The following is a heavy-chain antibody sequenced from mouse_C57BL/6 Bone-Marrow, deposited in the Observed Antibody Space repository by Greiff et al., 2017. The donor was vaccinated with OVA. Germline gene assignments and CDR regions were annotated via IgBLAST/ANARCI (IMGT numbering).Heavy chain of an antibody. CDR1: GFNIKDDY. CDR3: PPRGPWFAY. J-gene: IGHJ3*01. Sequence: VQLQQSGAELVRPGASVKLSCTASGFNIKDDYMHWVKQRPEQGLEWIGWIDPENGDTEYASKFQGKATITADTSSNTAYLQLSSLTSEDTAVYYCPPRGPWFAYWGQGTLVTVSA. CDR2: IDPENGDT. V-gene: IGHV14-4*01.